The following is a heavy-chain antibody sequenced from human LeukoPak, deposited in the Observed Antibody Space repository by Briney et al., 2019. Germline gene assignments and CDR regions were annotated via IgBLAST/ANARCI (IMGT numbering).Heavy chain of an antibody. CDR1: GFTFSSYS. CDR2: ISSSSSYI. V-gene: IGHV3-21*01. CDR3: AREGGGYDILTGTPYYYGMDV. Sequence: PGESLRLSCAASGFTFSSYSMNWVRQAPGKGLEWVSSISSSSSYIYYADSVKGRLTISRDNAKNSLYLQMNSLRAEDTAVYYCAREGGGYDILTGTPYYYGMDVWGQGTTVTVSS. J-gene: IGHJ6*02. D-gene: IGHD3-9*01.